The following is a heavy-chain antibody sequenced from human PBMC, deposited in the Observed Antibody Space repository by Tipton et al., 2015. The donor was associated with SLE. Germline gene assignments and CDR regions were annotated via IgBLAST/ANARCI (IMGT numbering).Heavy chain of an antibody. CDR1: GDSISSGGYY. V-gene: IGHV4-31*03. CDR3: ARRGVGAIDY. J-gene: IGHJ4*02. D-gene: IGHD1-26*01. Sequence: TLSLTCTVSGDSISSGGYYWSWIRQHPGKGLEYIGYIHYRRNTYYNPSLRSRVTISVDTSKNQFSLKLSSVTAADTAVYYCARRGVGAIDYWGQGTLVTVSS. CDR2: IHYRRNT.